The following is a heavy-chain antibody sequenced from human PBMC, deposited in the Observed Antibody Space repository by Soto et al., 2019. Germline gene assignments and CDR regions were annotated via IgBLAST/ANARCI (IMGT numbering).Heavy chain of an antibody. CDR3: AKDPKRYIVGATTYYYYGMDV. V-gene: IGHV3-23*01. J-gene: IGHJ6*04. CDR2: ISGSGGST. Sequence: EVQLLESGGGLVQPGGSLRLSCAASGFTFSSYAMSWVRQAPGKGLEWVSAISGSGGSTYYADSVKGRFTISRDNSKNTLYLQMNSLRAEDTAVYYCAKDPKRYIVGATTYYYYGMDVWGKGTTVTVSS. D-gene: IGHD1-26*01. CDR1: GFTFSSYA.